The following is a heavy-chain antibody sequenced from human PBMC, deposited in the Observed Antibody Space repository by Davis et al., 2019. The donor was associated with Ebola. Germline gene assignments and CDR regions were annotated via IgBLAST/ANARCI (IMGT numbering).Heavy chain of an antibody. CDR2: INPNSGGT. V-gene: IGHV1-2*02. J-gene: IGHJ4*02. D-gene: IGHD2-15*01. CDR1: VYTFTGYY. Sequence: SVTVSCKASVYTFTGYYMHSVRPAPRQGLEWMGWINPNSGGTNYAQKFQGRVTMTRDTSISTAYMALSRLKSDDTAVYYCASGYCSGGSCYSIDYWGQGTLVTVSS. CDR3: ASGYCSGGSCYSIDY.